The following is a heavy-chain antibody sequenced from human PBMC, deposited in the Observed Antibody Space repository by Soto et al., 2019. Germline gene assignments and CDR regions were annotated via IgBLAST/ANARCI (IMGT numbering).Heavy chain of an antibody. D-gene: IGHD3-16*01. CDR3: AILGGAFDI. CDR2: INHSGST. Sequence: SETLSLTCAVYGGSFSGYYWSWIRQPPGKGLEWIGEINHSGSTNYNPSLKSRVIISVDTSKNQFSLKLSSVTAADTAVYYCAILGGAFDIWGQGTMVTVSS. V-gene: IGHV4-34*01. CDR1: GGSFSGYY. J-gene: IGHJ3*02.